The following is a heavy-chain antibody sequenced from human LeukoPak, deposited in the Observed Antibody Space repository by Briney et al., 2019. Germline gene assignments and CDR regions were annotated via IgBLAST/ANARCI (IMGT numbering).Heavy chain of an antibody. CDR1: GFTFSSHW. Sequence: GESLRLSCAASGFTFSSHWMSWVRQAPGKGLEWVAKIKQDGSEKYYVDSVKGRFTISRDNAENSLYLQMTSLRAEDTAVYYCARDSTLANWGQGILVTVSS. J-gene: IGHJ4*02. D-gene: IGHD6-13*01. CDR3: ARDSTLAN. CDR2: IKQDGSEK. V-gene: IGHV3-7*01.